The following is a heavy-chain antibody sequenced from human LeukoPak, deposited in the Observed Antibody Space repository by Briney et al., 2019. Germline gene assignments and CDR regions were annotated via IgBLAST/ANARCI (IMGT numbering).Heavy chain of an antibody. CDR1: GFTFSSYA. CDR3: AKALTMIVITPGY. V-gene: IGHV3-23*01. J-gene: IGHJ4*02. D-gene: IGHD3-22*01. CDR2: ISDIGSST. Sequence: PGGSLRLSCAASGFTFSSYAMSWVRQAPGKGLEWVSVISDIGSSTYYADSVKGRFTISRDNSKNTLYLQMNSLRADDTAVYYCAKALTMIVITPGYWGQGTLVTVSS.